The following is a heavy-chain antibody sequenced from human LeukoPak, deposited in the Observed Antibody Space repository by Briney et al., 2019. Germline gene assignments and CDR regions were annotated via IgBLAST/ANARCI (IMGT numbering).Heavy chain of an antibody. CDR1: GFTFSTYS. CDR2: ISSSSSYI. J-gene: IGHJ4*02. V-gene: IGHV3-21*01. D-gene: IGHD2-15*01. Sequence: GGSLRLSCAASGFTFSTYSMNWVRQAPGKGLEWVSFISSSSSYIYYADSVKGRFTISRDNAKNSLYLQMNSLRAEDTAVYYCARLDCSGGSCYSDYWGQGTLVTVSS. CDR3: ARLDCSGGSCYSDY.